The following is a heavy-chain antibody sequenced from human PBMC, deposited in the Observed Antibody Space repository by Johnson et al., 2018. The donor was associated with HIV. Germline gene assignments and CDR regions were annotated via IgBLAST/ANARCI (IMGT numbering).Heavy chain of an antibody. J-gene: IGHJ3*02. CDR2: IRWDGAIT. CDR1: GFTFDDYA. Sequence: VQVVESGGGLVQPGGSLRLSCAASGFTFDDYAMHWVRQAPGNGLEWVSLIRWDGAITSYVDSVKGRFPISRDNSRNSLFLQMKSLRAEDTAWYYCARAEIYEGRVGDFAFDIWGRGTMVTVSS. V-gene: IGHV3-43D*03. D-gene: IGHD3-10*01. CDR3: ARAEIYEGRVGDFAFDI.